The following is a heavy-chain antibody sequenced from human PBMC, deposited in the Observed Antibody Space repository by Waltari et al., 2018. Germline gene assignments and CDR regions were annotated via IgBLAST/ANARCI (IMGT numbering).Heavy chain of an antibody. CDR2: IRYDGTTK. CDR1: GFTFRSYG. Sequence: QVQLVESGGGMVQPGGSLSLSCAASGFTFRSYGMHWVRQAPGKGLEWVSFIRYDGTTKDYADSVKGRFTISRDNSKNTLYLQLNSLRAEDTGFYYCARDTATVVFYFDYWGQGTLVAVSS. V-gene: IGHV3-30*02. CDR3: ARDTATVVFYFDY. D-gene: IGHD5-18*01. J-gene: IGHJ4*02.